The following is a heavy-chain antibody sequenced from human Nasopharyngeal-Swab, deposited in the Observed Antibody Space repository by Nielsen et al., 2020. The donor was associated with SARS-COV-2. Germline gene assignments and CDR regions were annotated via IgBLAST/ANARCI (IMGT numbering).Heavy chain of an antibody. CDR2: IWYDGSNK. CDR3: ARERYSSSWYFDY. D-gene: IGHD6-13*01. CDR1: GFTFSSYG. V-gene: IGHV3-33*01. J-gene: IGHJ4*02. Sequence: GESLKISCAASGFTFSSYGVHWVRQAPGKGLEWVAVIWYDGSNKYYADSVKGRFTISRDNSKNTLYLQMNSLRAEDTAVCYCARERYSSSWYFDYWGQGTLVTVSS.